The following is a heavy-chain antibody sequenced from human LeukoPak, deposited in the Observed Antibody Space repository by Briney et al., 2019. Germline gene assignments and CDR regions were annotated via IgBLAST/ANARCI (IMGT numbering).Heavy chain of an antibody. Sequence: AGGSLRLSCAASRFTFSSYWMTWVRKAPGKGLEWVANIKQDGSEKYYVGSVRGRFTISRDNTKNSLYLQMNSLTPEDTAVYFCAKDCSGGSCYDYWGQGTLVTVSS. CDR2: IKQDGSEK. CDR3: AKDCSGGSCYDY. CDR1: RFTFSSYW. D-gene: IGHD2-15*01. J-gene: IGHJ4*02. V-gene: IGHV3-7*04.